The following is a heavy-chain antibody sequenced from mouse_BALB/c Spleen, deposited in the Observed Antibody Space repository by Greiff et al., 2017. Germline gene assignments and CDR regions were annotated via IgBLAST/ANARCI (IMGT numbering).Heavy chain of an antibody. Sequence: EVKVIESGGGLVKPGGSLKLSCAASGFTFSSYAMSWVRQTPEKRLEWVASISSGGSTYYPDIVKGRFTISRDNARNILYLQMSSLRSEDTAMYYCARVGSSSPFAYWGQGTLVTVSA. CDR1: GFTFSSYA. CDR3: ARVGSSSPFAY. J-gene: IGHJ3*01. D-gene: IGHD1-1*01. V-gene: IGHV5-6-5*01. CDR2: ISSGGST.